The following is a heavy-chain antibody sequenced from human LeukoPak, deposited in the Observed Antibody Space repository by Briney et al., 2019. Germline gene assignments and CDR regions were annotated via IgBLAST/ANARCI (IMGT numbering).Heavy chain of an antibody. Sequence: SETLSLTCTVSGYSISSGYYWGWIRQPPGKGLEWIGSIYYSGSTYYNPSLKSRVTISVDTSKNQFSLKLSSVTAADTAVYYCASAPYYYGSGAFDYWGQGTLVTVSS. CDR3: ASAPYYYGSGAFDY. CDR1: GYSISSGYY. CDR2: IYYSGST. J-gene: IGHJ4*02. V-gene: IGHV4-38-2*02. D-gene: IGHD3-10*01.